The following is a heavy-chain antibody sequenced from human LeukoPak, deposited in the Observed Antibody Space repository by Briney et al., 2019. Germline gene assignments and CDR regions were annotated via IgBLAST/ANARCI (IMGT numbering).Heavy chain of an antibody. D-gene: IGHD6-19*01. CDR2: ISSSRSYI. CDR1: GFTFSSYS. Sequence: GGSLRLSCAASGFTFSSYSMNWVRQAPGKGLEWVSSISSSRSYIYYADSVEGRFTISRDNAKNSLYLQMNSLRAEDTAVYYCARDGPWLVGFDYWGQGTLVTVSS. J-gene: IGHJ4*02. V-gene: IGHV3-21*01. CDR3: ARDGPWLVGFDY.